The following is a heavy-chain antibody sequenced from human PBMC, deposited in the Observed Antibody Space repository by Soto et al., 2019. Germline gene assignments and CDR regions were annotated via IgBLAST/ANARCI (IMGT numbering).Heavy chain of an antibody. CDR2: IHDSGTT. D-gene: IGHD3-10*01. Sequence: ETLSLTCTVSGGSIIDYYWICIRQPPGKGLEWIGLIHDSGTTNYNPSLKSRVTFSLDTSKNQFSLQLNSVIAADTAVYYCARGGASSKWLDAWGQGTLVTVSS. CDR1: GGSIIDYY. V-gene: IGHV4-59*01. CDR3: ARGGASSKWLDA. J-gene: IGHJ5*02.